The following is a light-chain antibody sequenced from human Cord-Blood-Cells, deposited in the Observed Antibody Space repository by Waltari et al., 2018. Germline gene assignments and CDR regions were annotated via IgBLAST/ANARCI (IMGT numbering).Light chain of an antibody. J-gene: IGKJ2*01. CDR3: QRYDNLPYT. Sequence: DIQMTQSPSSLSASVGDRVTISCQASQDISNYLNWYQQKPGKAPKLLIYDASNLETGVPTRFSGSGSATDFTFTISSLQPEDIATYYWQRYDNLPYTFGQGTQLEIK. CDR2: DAS. CDR1: QDISNY. V-gene: IGKV1-33*01.